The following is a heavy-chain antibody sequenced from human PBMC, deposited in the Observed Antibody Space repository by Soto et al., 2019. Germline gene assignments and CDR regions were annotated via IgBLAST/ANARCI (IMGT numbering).Heavy chain of an antibody. D-gene: IGHD2-2*01. CDR2: ISADNGNT. CDR1: CYTFSSYG. CDR3: ARGGLVLVPTTVNSDYYYYAMDV. V-gene: IGHV1-18*01. J-gene: IGHJ6*02. Sequence: GASVKVSCKASCYTFSSYGITWGRQAPGQRLERGGGISADNGNTDDAQKLQGRVIVTRDTSTSTAYMELRSLISDDTAVYYCARGGLVLVPTTVNSDYYYYAMDVWGQGTTVTVSS.